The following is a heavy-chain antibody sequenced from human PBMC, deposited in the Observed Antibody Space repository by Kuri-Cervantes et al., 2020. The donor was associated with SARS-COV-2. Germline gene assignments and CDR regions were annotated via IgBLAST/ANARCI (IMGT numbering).Heavy chain of an antibody. CDR2: IYYSGST. J-gene: IGHJ2*01. CDR1: GGSVSSGSYY. V-gene: IGHV4-61*01. D-gene: IGHD3-3*01. CDR3: ARDKRSLDFWSGYYCTRTRYWYFDL. Sequence: GSLRLSCTVSGGSVSSGSYYWSWIRQPPGKGLEWIGYIYYSGSTNYNPSLKSRVTISVDTSKNQFSLKLSSVTAADTAVYYCARDKRSLDFWSGYYCTRTRYWYFDLWGRGTLVTVSS.